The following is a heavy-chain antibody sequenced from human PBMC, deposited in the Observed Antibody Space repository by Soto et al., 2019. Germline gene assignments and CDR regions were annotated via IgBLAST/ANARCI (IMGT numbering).Heavy chain of an antibody. V-gene: IGHV4-31*03. J-gene: IGHJ5*02. D-gene: IGHD3-9*01. CDR2: IKYSGTT. CDR1: GASVVSGGYY. Sequence: SETLSLTCTVSGASVVSGGYYFIGIRQLPGKGLEWIGYIKYSGTTQYSPSLKSRVNISFDKSKNQVFLNLRFVTGADTAVYFCARDVRDTGYSYWFDPWGQGILVTVSS. CDR3: ARDVRDTGYSYWFDP.